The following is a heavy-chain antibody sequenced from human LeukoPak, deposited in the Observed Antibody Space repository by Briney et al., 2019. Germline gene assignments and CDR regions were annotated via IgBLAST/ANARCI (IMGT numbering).Heavy chain of an antibody. Sequence: PGGSLRLSCAASGFTFSSYAMSWVRQAPGKGLEWAAILWYDGSQKYYGDSVKGRFTISRDNSRNTLYLQMNSLKAEDTAVYYCARQKGDHPLDYWGQGTLVTVSS. D-gene: IGHD1-26*01. CDR2: LWYDGSQK. CDR3: ARQKGDHPLDY. CDR1: GFTFSSYA. V-gene: IGHV3-33*08. J-gene: IGHJ4*02.